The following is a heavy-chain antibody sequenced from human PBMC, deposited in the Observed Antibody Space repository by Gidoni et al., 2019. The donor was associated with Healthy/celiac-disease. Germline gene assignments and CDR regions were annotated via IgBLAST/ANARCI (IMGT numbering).Heavy chain of an antibody. J-gene: IGHJ6*02. CDR2: MNPNSGNT. CDR1: GYTFTSYD. D-gene: IGHD3-10*01. V-gene: IGHV1-8*01. Sequence: QVQLVQSGAEVKKPGASVKVSCKASGYTFTSYDINWVRQATGQGLEWMGWMNPNSGNTGYAQKFQGRVTMTRNTSISTAYMELSSLRSEDTAVYYCARVGLGFGELLSHGMDVWGQGTTVTVSS. CDR3: ARVGLGFGELLSHGMDV.